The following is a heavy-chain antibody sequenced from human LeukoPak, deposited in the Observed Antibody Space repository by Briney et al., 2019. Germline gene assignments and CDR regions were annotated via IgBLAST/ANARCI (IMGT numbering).Heavy chain of an antibody. CDR1: GGSISSSSYY. V-gene: IGHV4-39*01. Sequence: SETLSLTCTVSGGSISSSSYYWGWIRQPPGKGLEWIGSIYYSGSTYYNPSLKSRVTISVDTSKNQFSLKLSSVTAADTAVYYCARNSGSASPPTLNWFDHWGQGTLVTVSS. J-gene: IGHJ5*02. CDR3: ARNSGSASPPTLNWFDH. CDR2: IYYSGST. D-gene: IGHD5-12*01.